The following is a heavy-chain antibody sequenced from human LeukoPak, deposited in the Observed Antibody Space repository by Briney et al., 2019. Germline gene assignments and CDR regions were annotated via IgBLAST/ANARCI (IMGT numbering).Heavy chain of an antibody. D-gene: IGHD3-10*01. CDR3: ARQQMVRGVIIYYFDY. CDR1: GGSFSGYY. J-gene: IGHJ4*02. V-gene: IGHV4-34*01. CDR2: INHSGST. Sequence: PSETLSLTCAVYGGSFSGYYWSWIRQPPGKGLEWIGEINHSGSTNYNPSLKSRVTISVDTSKNQFSLKLSSVAAADTAVYYCARQQMVRGVIIYYFDYWGQGTLVTVSS.